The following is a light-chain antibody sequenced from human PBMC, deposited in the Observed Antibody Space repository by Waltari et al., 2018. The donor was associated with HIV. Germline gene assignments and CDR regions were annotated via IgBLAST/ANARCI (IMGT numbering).Light chain of an antibody. CDR1: ESVDNNY. Sequence: EIVLTQSPGTLSLSPGERATLSCRASESVDNNYLAWFQQKPGQPPRLLIYGASSRATGIPDRFSGSGSGTVFTLTVSRLEPEDFAVYFCQQYGRSPTFGGGTKVEIK. V-gene: IGKV3-20*01. J-gene: IGKJ4*01. CDR3: QQYGRSPT. CDR2: GAS.